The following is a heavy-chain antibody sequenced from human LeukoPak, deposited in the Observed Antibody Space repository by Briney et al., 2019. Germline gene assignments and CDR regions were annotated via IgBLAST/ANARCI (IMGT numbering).Heavy chain of an antibody. CDR2: IYGGGNT. CDR3: ARVSRGQLIDAFDI. CDR1: GFTVNSNY. Sequence: PGESLRLSCAASGFTVNSNYMTWVRQAPGKGLEWVSVIYGGGNTYYADSVKGRFTISRHNSKNTLYLQMNSLRTEDTAVYYCARVSRGQLIDAFDIWGQGTMVTVSS. D-gene: IGHD6-13*01. V-gene: IGHV3-53*04. J-gene: IGHJ3*02.